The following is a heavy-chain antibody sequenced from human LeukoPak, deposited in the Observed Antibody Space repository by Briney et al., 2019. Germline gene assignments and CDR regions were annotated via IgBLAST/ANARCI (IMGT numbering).Heavy chain of an antibody. D-gene: IGHD5-18*01. CDR1: GFTFSIYG. V-gene: IGHV3-30*02. CDR2: LNHDGSDN. CDR3: AKAFFVDTPMAPLDY. J-gene: IGHJ4*02. Sequence: PGGSLRLSCAVSGFTFSIYGMHWVRQAPGKGLAWVGFLNHDGSDNYYADSVKGRFTISRDNSKNTLYLQANSLRTDDTAVYYCAKAFFVDTPMAPLDYWGQETLVIVSS.